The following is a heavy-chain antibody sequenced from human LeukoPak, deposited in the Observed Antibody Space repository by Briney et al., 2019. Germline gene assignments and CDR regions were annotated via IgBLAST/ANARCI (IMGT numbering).Heavy chain of an antibody. CDR1: GFTFSRYA. CDR2: ISYDGSNK. Sequence: PGGSLRLSCAASGFTFSRYALHWVRQAPGKGLGWVAVISYDGSNKFYADSVKGRFAISRDNSKNTLYLQMNTLRSDDTAAYFCARGEEYCSSSTCYPLDYWGQGTLVTVSS. J-gene: IGHJ4*02. CDR3: ARGEEYCSSSTCYPLDY. D-gene: IGHD2-2*01. V-gene: IGHV3-30*09.